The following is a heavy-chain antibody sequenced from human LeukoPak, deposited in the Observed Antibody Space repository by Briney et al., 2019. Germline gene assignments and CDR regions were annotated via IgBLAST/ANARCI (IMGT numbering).Heavy chain of an antibody. CDR1: GFTVSSNY. CDR2: IKQDGSEK. Sequence: GGSLRLSCAASGFTVSSNYMSWVRQAPGKGLEWVANIKQDGSEKYYVDSVKGRFTISRDNAKNSLYLQMNSLRAEDTAVYYCARDLTYYDFWSGYYAKNWFDPWGQGTLVTVSS. V-gene: IGHV3-7*01. D-gene: IGHD3-3*01. CDR3: ARDLTYYDFWSGYYAKNWFDP. J-gene: IGHJ5*02.